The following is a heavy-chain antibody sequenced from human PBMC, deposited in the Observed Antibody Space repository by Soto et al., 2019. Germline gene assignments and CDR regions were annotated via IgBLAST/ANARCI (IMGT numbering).Heavy chain of an antibody. CDR2: ISGYNGDT. CDR3: AKNGQPPYYYYGMDV. CDR1: GYTFTRYV. Sequence: ASVKVCCKASGYTFTRYVISWVRQAPGQGLEWMGWISGYNGDTKYAQKFQGRVTMTVDTSTTTAYMELRSLTSDDRAVYYCAKNGQPPYYYYGMDVWGQGTTVTVSS. D-gene: IGHD2-8*01. V-gene: IGHV1-18*01. J-gene: IGHJ6*02.